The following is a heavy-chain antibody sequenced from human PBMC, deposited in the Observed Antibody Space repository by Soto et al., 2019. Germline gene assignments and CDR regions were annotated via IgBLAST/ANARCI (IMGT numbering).Heavy chain of an antibody. CDR1: GFTFSSYA. CDR3: ARAPYSSSSYWYFDL. D-gene: IGHD6-6*01. CDR2: ISYDGSNK. V-gene: IGHV3-30-3*01. Sequence: GGSLRLSCAASGFTFSSYAMHWVRQAPGKGLEWVAVISYDGSNKYYADSVKGRFTISRDNSKNTLYLQMNSLRAEDTAVYYCARAPYSSSSYWYFDLWGRGTLVTVSS. J-gene: IGHJ2*01.